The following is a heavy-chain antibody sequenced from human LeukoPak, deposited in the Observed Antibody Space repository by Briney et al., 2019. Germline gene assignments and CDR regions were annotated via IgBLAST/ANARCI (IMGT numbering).Heavy chain of an antibody. CDR3: ARVAGDNWFDP. CDR1: GFTFSSYA. J-gene: IGHJ5*02. Sequence: GGSLRLSCAASGFTFSSYAMHWVRQAPGKGLEYVSAISSNGGSTYYANSVKGRFTISRDNSKNTLYLQMGSLRAEDMAVYYCARVAGDNWFDPWGQGTLVTVSS. CDR2: ISSNGGST. D-gene: IGHD2-15*01. V-gene: IGHV3-64*01.